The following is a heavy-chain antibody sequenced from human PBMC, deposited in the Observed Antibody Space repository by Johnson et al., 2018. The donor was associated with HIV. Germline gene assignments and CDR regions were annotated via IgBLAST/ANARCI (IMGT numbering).Heavy chain of an antibody. J-gene: IGHJ3*02. D-gene: IGHD1-26*01. CDR1: GLTFSTYC. CDR3: ASSCSGAGEDAFDI. V-gene: IGHV3-23*04. Sequence: VQLVESGGGVVQPGGSLRLSCAASGLTFSTYCMSWVRQAPGKGLEWVSAISGSGGSTYYADSVKGRFTISRDNSKNTLYLQMNSLRAEDTALYYCASSCSGAGEDAFDIWGQGTMVTVSS. CDR2: ISGSGGST.